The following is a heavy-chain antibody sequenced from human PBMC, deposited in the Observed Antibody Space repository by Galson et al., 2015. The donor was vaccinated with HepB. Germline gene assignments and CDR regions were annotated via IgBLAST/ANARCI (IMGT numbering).Heavy chain of an antibody. J-gene: IGHJ4*02. D-gene: IGHD3-22*01. Sequence: SLRLSCAASGFTLSSYAMSWVRQAPGKGLEWVSAISGSGGSTYYADSVKGRFTISRDNSKNTLYLQMNSLRAEDTAVYYCANLDNYYDSSGYYTPYYFDYWGQGTLVTVSS. CDR2: ISGSGGST. CDR1: GFTLSSYA. CDR3: ANLDNYYDSSGYYTPYYFDY. V-gene: IGHV3-23*01.